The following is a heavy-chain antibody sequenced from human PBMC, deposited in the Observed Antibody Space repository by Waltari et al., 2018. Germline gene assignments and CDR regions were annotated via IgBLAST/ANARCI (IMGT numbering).Heavy chain of an antibody. Sequence: QVQLQQWGAGLVKPSETLSLTCAVSGGTFSGYYWTWLRQSPGKGLEWIGEINHSGGTNYNPSLKSRFSISVDTPKRQVSLKLTSATAADTAVYFCARRSSGWYGKDYYYGLDVWGRGTTVAVSS. D-gene: IGHD6-19*01. CDR1: GGTFSGYY. CDR2: INHSGGT. V-gene: IGHV4-34*02. CDR3: ARRSSGWYGKDYYYGLDV. J-gene: IGHJ6*02.